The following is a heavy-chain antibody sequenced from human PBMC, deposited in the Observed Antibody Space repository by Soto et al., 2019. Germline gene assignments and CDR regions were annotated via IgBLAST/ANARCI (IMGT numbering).Heavy chain of an antibody. CDR3: AREGFYSSGWNVYFQH. CDR1: GFTFSSYA. D-gene: IGHD6-19*01. CDR2: IWHDGSNK. V-gene: IGHV3-33*01. J-gene: IGHJ1*01. Sequence: GGSLRLSCAASGFTFSSYAMHWVRQAPGKGLEWVTVIWHDGSNKYYADSVKGRFTISRDNSKNTLYLQMDSLRAEDTAVYYCAREGFYSSGWNVYFQHWGQGTLVTVSS.